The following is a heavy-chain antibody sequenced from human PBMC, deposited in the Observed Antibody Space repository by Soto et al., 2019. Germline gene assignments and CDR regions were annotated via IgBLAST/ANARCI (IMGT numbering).Heavy chain of an antibody. CDR3: ARGPKGYSYGYYYYYGMDV. J-gene: IGHJ6*02. V-gene: IGHV1-69*01. Sequence: QVQLVQSGAEVKKPGSSVKVSCKASGGTFSSYAISWVRQAPGQGLEWMGGIIPIFGTANYAQKFQGRVTITADESTSTAYMERSSLRSEDTAVYYCARGPKGYSYGYYYYYGMDVWGQGTTVTVSS. D-gene: IGHD5-18*01. CDR2: IIPIFGTA. CDR1: GGTFSSYA.